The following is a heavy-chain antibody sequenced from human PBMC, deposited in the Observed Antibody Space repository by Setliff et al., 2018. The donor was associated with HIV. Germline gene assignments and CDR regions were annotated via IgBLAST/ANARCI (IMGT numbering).Heavy chain of an antibody. Sequence: GGSLRLSCAASGFTIDRFWMHWVRQAPGKGLVWVSRVNRDGSSTTYADSVKDRFTISRDNVQNSLYLQMNSLRAEDTAVYYCARGGRLQYFDWPSYAMDVWGQGTTVTVS. D-gene: IGHD3-9*01. J-gene: IGHJ6*02. CDR1: GFTIDRFW. CDR3: ARGGRLQYFDWPSYAMDV. V-gene: IGHV3-74*01. CDR2: VNRDGSST.